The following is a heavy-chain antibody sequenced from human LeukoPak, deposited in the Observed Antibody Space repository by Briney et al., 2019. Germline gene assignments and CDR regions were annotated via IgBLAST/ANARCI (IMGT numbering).Heavy chain of an antibody. V-gene: IGHV1-18*01. D-gene: IGHD2-2*01. CDR3: ARGGERYCSSTSCYGPFDY. CDR1: GYTFTSYG. CDR2: ISAYNGNT. Sequence: ASVKVSCKASGYTFTSYGISWVRQAPGQGLEWMGWISAYNGNTNYAQKLQGRVTMTTDTSTSTAYMELRSLRSDDTAVYYCARGGERYCSSTSCYGPFDYWGQGTLVTASS. J-gene: IGHJ4*02.